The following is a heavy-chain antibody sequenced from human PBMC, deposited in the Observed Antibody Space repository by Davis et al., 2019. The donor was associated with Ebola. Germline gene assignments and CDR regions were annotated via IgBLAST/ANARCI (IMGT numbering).Heavy chain of an antibody. D-gene: IGHD3-3*01. CDR3: ARGSVYYDFWSGYLYFDY. J-gene: IGHJ4*02. Sequence: PGGSLRPSCAASGFTFSSYWMHWVRQAPGKGLVWVSRVNTDGRSTAYGDSVKGRFTISRANTRNTLYLQMNSLRAEDTAVYYCARGSVYYDFWSGYLYFDYWGQGTLVTFSS. CDR2: VNTDGRST. V-gene: IGHV3-74*01. CDR1: GFTFSSYW.